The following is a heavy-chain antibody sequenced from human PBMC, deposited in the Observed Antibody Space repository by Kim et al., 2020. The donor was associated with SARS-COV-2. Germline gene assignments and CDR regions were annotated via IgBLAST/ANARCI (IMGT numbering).Heavy chain of an antibody. D-gene: IGHD3-22*01. CDR1: GYTFTSYD. J-gene: IGHJ3*02. V-gene: IGHV1-8*01. Sequence: ASVKVSCKASGYTFTSYDINWVRQATGQGLEWMGWMNPNSGNTGYAQKFQGRVTMTRNTSISTAYMELSSLRSEDTAVYYCARGNRITMIVVVIRNNFHAFDIWGQGTMVTVSS. CDR2: MNPNSGNT. CDR3: ARGNRITMIVVVIRNNFHAFDI.